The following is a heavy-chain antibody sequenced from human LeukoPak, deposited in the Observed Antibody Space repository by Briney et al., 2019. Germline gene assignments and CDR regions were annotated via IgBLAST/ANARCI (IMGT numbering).Heavy chain of an antibody. Sequence: ASVKVSYKASGYTFTSYYMHCVRQAPGQGVEGMGIINPSGGSTSYAQKFQGRVTMTRDTSTSTVYMELSSLRSEDAAVYYCARVPTWELLHSYDYWGQGTLVTVSS. J-gene: IGHJ4*02. CDR2: INPSGGST. V-gene: IGHV1-46*01. CDR3: ARVPTWELLHSYDY. CDR1: GYTFTSYY. D-gene: IGHD1-26*01.